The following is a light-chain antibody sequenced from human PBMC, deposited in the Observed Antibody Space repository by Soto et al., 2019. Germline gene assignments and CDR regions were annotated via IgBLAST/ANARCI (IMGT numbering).Light chain of an antibody. CDR2: EVS. CDR1: STDVGGYSH. Sequence: QSVLTQPPSASGFLGQSVTISCTGSSTDVGGYSHVSWFQQLPGKGPRLILYEVSERPSGVPDRFSGSKSGNTASLTVSGLQAGDEADYYCSSYAGRFTWAFGGGTKVTVL. CDR3: SSYAGRFTWA. V-gene: IGLV2-8*01. J-gene: IGLJ3*02.